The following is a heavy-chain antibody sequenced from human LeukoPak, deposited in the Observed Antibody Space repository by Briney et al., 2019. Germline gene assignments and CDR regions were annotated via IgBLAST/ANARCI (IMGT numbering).Heavy chain of an antibody. CDR1: GYTFTSHF. CDR3: ARLKSYYYDTSDKDAFDI. D-gene: IGHD3-22*01. V-gene: IGHV1-46*04. Sequence: ASVKVSCKASGYTFTSHFMHWVRQAHGQGLEWMGIINPRGGSTSYTQKLQGRVTMTRVTSTSTVYMELSSLRSEDTAVYYCARLKSYYYDTSDKDAFDIWGQGTMVTVSS. CDR2: INPRGGST. J-gene: IGHJ3*02.